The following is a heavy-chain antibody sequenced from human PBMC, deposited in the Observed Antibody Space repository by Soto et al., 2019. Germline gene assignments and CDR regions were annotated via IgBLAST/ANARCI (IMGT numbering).Heavy chain of an antibody. D-gene: IGHD2-21*01. CDR1: GIAVSNNY. CDR3: ARGFQSSFDD. V-gene: IGHV3-53*01. CDR2: IYMGGAT. Sequence: AQLVESGGGLIQPGGSLRLSCAASGIAVSNNYMSWVRQAPGKGLEWVSIIYMGGATYYADSVKGRFAISRDDSKNALFLQMNSLRADDTAVYYCARGFQSSFDDWGQGTLVTVSS. J-gene: IGHJ4*02.